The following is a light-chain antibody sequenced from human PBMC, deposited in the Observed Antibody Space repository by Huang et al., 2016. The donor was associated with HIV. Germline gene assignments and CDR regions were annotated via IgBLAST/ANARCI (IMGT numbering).Light chain of an antibody. CDR3: QQSYSTPFT. CDR1: QSISSY. Sequence: DIQMTQSPSSLSASVGDRVTITCRASQSISSYLNWYQQNPGKAPKILIYAASSLQSGVPSRFSGSGSGTDFTLTISSLQPEDFATYYCQQSYSTPFTFGPGTKVDIK. CDR2: AAS. V-gene: IGKV1-39*01. J-gene: IGKJ3*01.